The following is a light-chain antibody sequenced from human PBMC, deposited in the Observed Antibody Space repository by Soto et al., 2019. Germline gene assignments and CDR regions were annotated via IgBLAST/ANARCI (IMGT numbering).Light chain of an antibody. J-gene: IGKJ1*01. V-gene: IGKV3-20*01. CDR1: QSVSSSY. CDR3: QQYGSSPWT. Sequence: ERATLSCRAYQSVSSSYLAWYQQKTGQAPMLLIYGASSRATGIPDRFSDSGSGTDFTLTISRLEPEDFAVYYCQQYGSSPWTFGQGTKVDIK. CDR2: GAS.